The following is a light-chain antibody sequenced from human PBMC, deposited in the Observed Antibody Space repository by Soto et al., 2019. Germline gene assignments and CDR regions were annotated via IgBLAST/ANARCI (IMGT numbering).Light chain of an antibody. V-gene: IGKV3-20*01. J-gene: IGKJ1*01. CDR3: NHFGSSPPWT. Sequence: EIVFTQTRATQSLNSGERAKHSCRASQSVSSSYLTWYQQKPGQAPRLLIYGASSRAIGIPDRFSGSGSGTDFTLTISRLELEDFAVYYCNHFGSSPPWTVGQGTKV. CDR1: QSVSSSY. CDR2: GAS.